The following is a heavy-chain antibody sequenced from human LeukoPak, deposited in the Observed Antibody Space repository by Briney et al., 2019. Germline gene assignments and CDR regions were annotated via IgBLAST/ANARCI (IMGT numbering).Heavy chain of an antibody. J-gene: IGHJ4*02. V-gene: IGHV1-2*02. CDR3: ARGHRDSSGYSFDY. CDR1: GYTFTAYY. D-gene: IGHD3-22*01. Sequence: ASVKVSCKASGYTFTAYYMHWVRQAPGQGLEWMGWINPNSGGTNYAQKFQGRVTMTRNTSISTAYMELSSLRSEDTAVYYCARGHRDSSGYSFDYWGQGTLVTVSS. CDR2: INPNSGGT.